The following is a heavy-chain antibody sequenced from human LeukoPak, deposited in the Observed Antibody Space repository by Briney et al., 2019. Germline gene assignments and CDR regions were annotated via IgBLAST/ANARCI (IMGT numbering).Heavy chain of an antibody. CDR1: GYTFTSFG. CDR2: ISAYNGNT. D-gene: IGHD1-1*01. J-gene: IGHJ6*02. CDR3: ARSGSGGYYYGMDV. V-gene: IGHV1-18*01. Sequence: ASVTVSCKASGYTFTSFGISWVRQAPGQGLEWMGWISAYNGNTNYAQKLQGRVTMTTDTSTSTAYMELRSLRSDDTAVYYCARSGSGGYYYGMDVWGQGTTVTVSS.